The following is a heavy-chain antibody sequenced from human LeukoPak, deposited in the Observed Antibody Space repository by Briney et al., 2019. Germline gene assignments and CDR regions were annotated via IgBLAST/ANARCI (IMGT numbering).Heavy chain of an antibody. CDR1: GFTFSSDA. D-gene: IGHD3-10*01. CDR3: ARDYGSSGSSSHPFDN. CDR2: MDESGGSI. Sequence: PGGSLRLSCAATGFTFSSDAMSWGRHAPGKGLEWVSGMDESGGSIYYADPVKGRFTISRDNSKNTLDLQMNSLRAEDTAVHYCARDYGSSGSSSHPFDNWSQGTLVTVSP. J-gene: IGHJ4*02. V-gene: IGHV3-23*01.